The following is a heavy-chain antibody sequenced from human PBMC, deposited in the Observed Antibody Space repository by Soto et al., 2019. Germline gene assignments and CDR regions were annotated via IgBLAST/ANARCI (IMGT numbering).Heavy chain of an antibody. Sequence: PSETLSLTCAVYGGSFSGYYWSWIRQPPGKGLEWIGEINHSGSTNYNPSLKSRVTISVDTSKNQFSLKLSSMTAADTAVYYCARLNGYCVSTNCHGYYGMDVWGQGTTVTVSS. V-gene: IGHV4-34*01. D-gene: IGHD2-2*03. CDR1: GGSFSGYY. CDR3: ARLNGYCVSTNCHGYYGMDV. J-gene: IGHJ6*02. CDR2: INHSGST.